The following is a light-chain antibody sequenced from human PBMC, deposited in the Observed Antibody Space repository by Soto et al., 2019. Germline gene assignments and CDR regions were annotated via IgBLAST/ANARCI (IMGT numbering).Light chain of an antibody. J-gene: IGKJ5*01. CDR2: GAS. V-gene: IGKV3-20*01. CDR1: QSVSSYK. CDR3: QQYGGSPIT. Sequence: EIVLTQSPGTLPLSPGERATLSCRSSQSVSSYKLAWYQQKPGQPPRLIISGASSRATGIPDRFSGSGSGTDFTLTISRLEPEDVALYYCQQYGGSPITFGQGTRLEIK.